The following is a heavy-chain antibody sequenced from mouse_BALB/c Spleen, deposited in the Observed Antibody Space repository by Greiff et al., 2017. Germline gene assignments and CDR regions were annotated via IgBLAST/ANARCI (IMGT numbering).Heavy chain of an antibody. V-gene: IGHV5-6-5*01. CDR1: GFTFSSYA. CDR2: ISSGGST. CDR3: ARGDYGSSYFDY. D-gene: IGHD1-1*01. J-gene: IGHJ2*01. Sequence: EVQGVESGGGLVKPGGSLTLSCAASGFTFSSYAMSWVRQTPEKRLEWVASISSGGSTYYPDSVKGRFTISRDNARNILYLQMSSLRSEDTAMYYCARGDYGSSYFDYWGQGTTLTVSS.